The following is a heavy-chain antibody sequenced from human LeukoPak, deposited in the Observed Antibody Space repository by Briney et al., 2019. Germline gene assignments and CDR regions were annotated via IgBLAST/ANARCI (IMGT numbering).Heavy chain of an antibody. V-gene: IGHV3-23*01. Sequence: GGSLRLSCAASGFTFSSYAMSWVRQAPGKGLEWVSAISGSGGSTYYADSVKGRFTISRDNSKNTLYLQMNSLRAEDTAVYYCAKRGMDYYGSGSQEDYYYYMDVWGKGTTVTVSS. CDR1: GFTFSSYA. D-gene: IGHD3-10*01. CDR3: AKRGMDYYGSGSQEDYYYYMDV. CDR2: ISGSGGST. J-gene: IGHJ6*03.